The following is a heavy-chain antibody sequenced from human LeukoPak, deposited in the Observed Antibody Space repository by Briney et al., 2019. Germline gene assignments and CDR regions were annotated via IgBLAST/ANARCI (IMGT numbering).Heavy chain of an antibody. D-gene: IGHD4-17*01. J-gene: IGHJ4*02. CDR2: ISYDGSNK. CDR3: AKEIWPTVTTPGHTHFDY. Sequence: GALSLSCAASGSPFSSYAMHWVRQAPGKGLEWVAVISYDGSNKYYADSVKGRFTISRDNSKNTLCLQMNSLRAEDTAVYYCAKEIWPTVTTPGHTHFDYWGQGTLVTVSS. V-gene: IGHV3-30*04. CDR1: GSPFSSYA.